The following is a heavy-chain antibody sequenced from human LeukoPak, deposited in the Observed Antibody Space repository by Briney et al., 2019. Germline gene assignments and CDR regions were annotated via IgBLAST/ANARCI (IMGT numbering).Heavy chain of an antibody. CDR3: AKARTVFTDAFDV. J-gene: IGHJ3*01. CDR2: ISWNSANR. CDR1: GFTFDDYV. Sequence: PGGSLRLACAAAGFTFDDYVMHWVRQAPGNGLEWVSGISWNSANRDYADSVRGRFTISRDNAKTSLYLQMSSLAPEDTAFYSCAKARTVFTDAFDVWGQGTMVTVSS. D-gene: IGHD1-14*01. V-gene: IGHV3-9*01.